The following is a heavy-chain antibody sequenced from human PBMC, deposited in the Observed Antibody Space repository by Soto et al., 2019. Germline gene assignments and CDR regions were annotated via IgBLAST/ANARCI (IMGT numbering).Heavy chain of an antibody. CDR1: GFTFSSYA. D-gene: IGHD5-18*01. J-gene: IGHJ4*02. CDR3: ARGSKMDTAMVTKY. Sequence: QVQLVESGGGVVQPGRSLRLSCAASGFTFSSYAMHWVRQAPGKGLEWVAVISYDGSNKYYADSVKGRFTICRDNSKNTLYLQMNSLRAEDTAVYYCARGSKMDTAMVTKYWGQGTLVTVSS. V-gene: IGHV3-30-3*01. CDR2: ISYDGSNK.